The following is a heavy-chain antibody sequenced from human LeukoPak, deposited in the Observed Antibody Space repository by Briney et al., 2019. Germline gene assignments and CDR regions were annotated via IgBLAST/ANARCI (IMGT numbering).Heavy chain of an antibody. V-gene: IGHV4-61*02. J-gene: IGHJ4*02. D-gene: IGHD2-15*01. CDR2: IYTSGST. CDR3: ARDSWDIPLDY. CDR1: GGSISSGSYY. Sequence: SETLSLTCTVSGGSISSGSYYWSWIRQPAGKGLEWIGRIYTSGSTNYNPSLRSRVTISVDTSKNQFSLKLSSVTAADTAVYYCARDSWDIPLDYWGQGTLVTVSS.